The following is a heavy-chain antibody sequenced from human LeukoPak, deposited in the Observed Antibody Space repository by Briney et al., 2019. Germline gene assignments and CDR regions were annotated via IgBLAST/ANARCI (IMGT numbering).Heavy chain of an antibody. J-gene: IGHJ4*02. CDR1: GGTFSSYA. CDR3: ARAEILTGYYPRYYFDY. CDR2: IIPIFGTA. Sequence: SVKVSCKASGGTFSSYAISWVRQAPGQGLEWMGGIIPIFGTANYAQKFQGRVAITTDESTSTAYMELSSLRSEDTAVYYCARAEILTGYYPRYYFDYWGQGTLVTVSS. V-gene: IGHV1-69*05. D-gene: IGHD3-9*01.